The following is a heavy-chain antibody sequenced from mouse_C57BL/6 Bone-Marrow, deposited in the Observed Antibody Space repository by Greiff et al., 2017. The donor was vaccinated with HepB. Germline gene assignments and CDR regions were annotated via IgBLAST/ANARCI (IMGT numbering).Heavy chain of an antibody. D-gene: IGHD1-1*01. CDR3: ARRRGSSYVYYAMDY. V-gene: IGHV1-64*01. CDR1: GYTFTSYW. Sequence: QVQLQQPGAELVKPGASVKLSCKASGYTFTSYWMHWVKQRPGQGLEWIGMIHPNSGSTNYNEKFKSKATLTVDKSSSTAYMQLSSLTSEDSAVYYGARRRGSSYVYYAMDYWGQGTSVTVSS. CDR2: IHPNSGST. J-gene: IGHJ4*01.